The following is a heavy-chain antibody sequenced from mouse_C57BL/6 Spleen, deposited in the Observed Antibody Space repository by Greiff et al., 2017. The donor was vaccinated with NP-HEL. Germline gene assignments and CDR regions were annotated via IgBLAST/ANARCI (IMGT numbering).Heavy chain of an antibody. CDR3: ARDIYDGYSYYAMDY. V-gene: IGHV5-4*01. CDR1: GFTFSSYA. J-gene: IGHJ4*01. CDR2: ISDGGSYT. D-gene: IGHD2-3*01. Sequence: EVMLVESGGGLVKPGGSLKLSCAASGFTFSSYAMSWVRQTPEKRLEWVATISDGGSYTYYPDNVKGRFTISRDNAKNNLYLQMSHLKSEDTAMYYCARDIYDGYSYYAMDYWGQGTSVTVSS.